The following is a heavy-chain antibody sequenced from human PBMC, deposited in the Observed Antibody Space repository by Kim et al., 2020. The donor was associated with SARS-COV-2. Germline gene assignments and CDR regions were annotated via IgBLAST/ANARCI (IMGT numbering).Heavy chain of an antibody. Sequence: ADSVKGRFTISRDNSKTTISLQMNSLRAESTAVYYCAKAYGDYADLYFDYWGQGTLGTVSS. V-gene: IGHV3-23*03. CDR3: AKAYGDYADLYFDY. J-gene: IGHJ4*02. D-gene: IGHD4-17*01.